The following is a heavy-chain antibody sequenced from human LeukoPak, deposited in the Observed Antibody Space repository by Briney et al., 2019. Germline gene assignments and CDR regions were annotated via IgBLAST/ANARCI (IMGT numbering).Heavy chain of an antibody. CDR3: AKDLQYSSSWYPLAGIFDY. V-gene: IGHV3-9*01. Sequence: GGLLRLSCAASGFTFDDYAMHWVRQAPGKGLEWVSGISWNSGSIGYADSVKGRFTISGDNAKNTLYLQMNSLRAEDTAVYYCAKDLQYSSSWYPLAGIFDYWGQGTLVTVSS. CDR2: ISWNSGSI. D-gene: IGHD6-13*01. J-gene: IGHJ4*02. CDR1: GFTFDDYA.